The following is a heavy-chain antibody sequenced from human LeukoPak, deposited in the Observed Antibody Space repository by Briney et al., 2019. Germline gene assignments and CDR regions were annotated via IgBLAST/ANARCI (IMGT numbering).Heavy chain of an antibody. CDR1: GGTFSSYA. V-gene: IGHV1-69*05. CDR3: ARVPRDGYNWVEGGSFYYYYMDV. D-gene: IGHD5-24*01. Sequence: SVKVSCKASGGTFSSYAISWVRQAPGQGLEWMGGIIPIFGTANYAQKFQGRVTITTDESTSTAYMELSSLRSEDTAVYYCARVPRDGYNWVEGGSFYYYYMDVWGKGTTVTVSS. J-gene: IGHJ6*03. CDR2: IIPIFGTA.